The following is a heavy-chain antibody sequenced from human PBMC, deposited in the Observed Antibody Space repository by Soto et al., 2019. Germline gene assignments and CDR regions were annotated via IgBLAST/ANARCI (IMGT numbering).Heavy chain of an antibody. CDR1: GGSFSGYY. CDR3: ARDGLLFSGRYRPSRFDY. V-gene: IGHV4-34*01. CDR2: INHSGST. Sequence: SETLSLTCAVYGGSFSGYYWSWIRQPPGKGLEWIGEINHSGSTNYNPSLKSRVTISVDTSKNQFSLKLSSVTAADTASYYCARDGLLFSGRYRPSRFDYWGLGTLVTVSS. D-gene: IGHD3-16*02. J-gene: IGHJ4*02.